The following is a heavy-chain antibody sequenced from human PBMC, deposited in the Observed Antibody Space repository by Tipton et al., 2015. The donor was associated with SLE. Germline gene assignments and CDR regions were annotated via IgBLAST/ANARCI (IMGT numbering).Heavy chain of an antibody. CDR3: ARGVAHFYDSGSFDI. CDR1: SGSFSGYH. V-gene: IGHV4-34*01. CDR2: INYSGST. Sequence: LRLSCAIYSGSFSGYHWSWIRQPPGTGLEWIGEINYSGSTNYNPSLKSRATISIGTSKIQLSLKLSSVTAADTAVYYCARGVAHFYDSGSFDIWGQGTLVTVSS. J-gene: IGHJ3*02. D-gene: IGHD2/OR15-2a*01.